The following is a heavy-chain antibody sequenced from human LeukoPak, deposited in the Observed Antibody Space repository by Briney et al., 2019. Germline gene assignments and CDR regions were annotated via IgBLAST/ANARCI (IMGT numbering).Heavy chain of an antibody. Sequence: ASVKVSCKASGYTFTSYGISWVRQAPGQGLEWKGWISAYNGNTNYAQKLQGRVTMTTDTSTSTAYMELRSLRSDDTAVYYCTRDPLLVAGVWVDYWGQGTLVTVSS. CDR2: ISAYNGNT. D-gene: IGHD6-19*01. CDR1: GYTFTSYG. V-gene: IGHV1-18*01. CDR3: TRDPLLVAGVWVDY. J-gene: IGHJ4*02.